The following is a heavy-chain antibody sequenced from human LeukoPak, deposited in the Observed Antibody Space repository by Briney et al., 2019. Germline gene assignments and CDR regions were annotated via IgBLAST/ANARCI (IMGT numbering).Heavy chain of an antibody. CDR2: INPNSGGT. V-gene: IGHV1-2*06. Sequence: GASVKVSCKASGYTFTGYYMHWVRQAPGRGLEWMGRINPNSGGTNYAQKFQGRVTMTRDTSISTAYMELSRLRSDDTAVYYCARGEGYYYDSSGYYLFDYWGQGTLVTVSS. CDR3: ARGEGYYYDSSGYYLFDY. CDR1: GYTFTGYY. D-gene: IGHD3-22*01. J-gene: IGHJ4*02.